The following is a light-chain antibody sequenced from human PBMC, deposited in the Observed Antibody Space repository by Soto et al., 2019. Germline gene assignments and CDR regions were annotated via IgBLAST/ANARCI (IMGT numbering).Light chain of an antibody. J-gene: IGKJ1*01. CDR1: QSVSSN. CDR2: GAS. Sequence: EIVMTQSPATLSVSPGERATLSCRASQSVSSNLAWYQQKPGQAPRLLIYGASTRATGIPARFSGSESGTEFTLTISSLQSEDFTVYYCQQYNNWPPWPFGQGTKVEIK. V-gene: IGKV3-15*01. CDR3: QQYNNWPPWP.